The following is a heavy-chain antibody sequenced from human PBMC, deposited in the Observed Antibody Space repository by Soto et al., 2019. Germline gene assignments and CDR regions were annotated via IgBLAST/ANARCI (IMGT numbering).Heavy chain of an antibody. Sequence: GESLNISCKGSGYSFTSYWIGWVRQMPGKGLEWMGIIYPGDSDTRYSPSFQGQVTISADKSISTAYLQWSSLKASDTAMYYCARTITMIAGPPEFDPWGQGTLVTVSS. D-gene: IGHD3-22*01. CDR2: IYPGDSDT. J-gene: IGHJ5*02. CDR1: GYSFTSYW. CDR3: ARTITMIAGPPEFDP. V-gene: IGHV5-51*01.